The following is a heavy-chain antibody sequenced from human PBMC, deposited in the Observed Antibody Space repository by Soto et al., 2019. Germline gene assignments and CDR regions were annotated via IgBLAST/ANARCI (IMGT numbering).Heavy chain of an antibody. Sequence: EVQLLEAGGGLVQPGGSLRLSCAASGFTFSNYAIRWVRQAPGKGLEWVSSITGSGDSTYYADSVKGRFTISRDNSKNTVYLQMNNLRVEDTAVYYCAKDPLKYSSSWYLEWWFDPWGQGTLVTVSS. CDR1: GFTFSNYA. V-gene: IGHV3-23*01. J-gene: IGHJ5*02. CDR3: AKDPLKYSSSWYLEWWFDP. CDR2: ITGSGDST. D-gene: IGHD6-13*01.